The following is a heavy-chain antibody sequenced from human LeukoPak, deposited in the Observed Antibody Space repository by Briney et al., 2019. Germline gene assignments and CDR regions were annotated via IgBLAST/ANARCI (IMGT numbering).Heavy chain of an antibody. J-gene: IGHJ4*02. CDR2: ISSSSSYI. V-gene: IGHV3-21*01. CDR1: GFTFSSYS. CDR3: ASQADGDYGSYFDY. Sequence: PGGSLRLSCAASGFTFSSYSMNWVRQAPGKGLEWVSSISSSSSYIYYADSVKGRFTISRDNAKNSLYLQMNSLRAEDTAVYYCASQADGDYGSYFDYWGQGPLVTVSS. D-gene: IGHD4-17*01.